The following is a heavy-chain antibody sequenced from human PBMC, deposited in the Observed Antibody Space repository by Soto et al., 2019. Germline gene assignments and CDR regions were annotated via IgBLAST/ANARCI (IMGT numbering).Heavy chain of an antibody. Sequence: QVQLVESGGGVVQPGRSLRLSCAASGFTFNSYGMHWVRQAPGKGLERVARISYDGSNTNYVESVKGQFTISRDNSKNTVYLQMNSLRAEDTAVYYCAKDTYYHDSSGYYIFDYWGQGTLVTVSS. V-gene: IGHV3-30*18. J-gene: IGHJ4*02. CDR3: AKDTYYHDSSGYYIFDY. CDR1: GFTFNSYG. D-gene: IGHD3-22*01. CDR2: ISYDGSNT.